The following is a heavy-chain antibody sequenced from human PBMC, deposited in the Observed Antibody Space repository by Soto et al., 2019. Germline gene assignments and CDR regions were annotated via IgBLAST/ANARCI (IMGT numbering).Heavy chain of an antibody. Sequence: QVQLVQSGAEVKRPGASVKVSCKASGYTFLNYDVAWVRRAPGQGLEWLGWISISKGKTYYEQRLQGRVTMTTDTATTTAYMDVTSLRSDDTAVYFCGRKGYIGNFGLDVWGQGTTVTVSS. CDR2: ISISKGKT. J-gene: IGHJ6*02. CDR3: GRKGYIGNFGLDV. V-gene: IGHV1-18*01. D-gene: IGHD5-12*01. CDR1: GYTFLNYD.